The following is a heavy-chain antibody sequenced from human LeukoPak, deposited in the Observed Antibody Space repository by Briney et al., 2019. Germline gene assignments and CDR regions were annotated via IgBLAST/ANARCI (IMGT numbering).Heavy chain of an antibody. J-gene: IGHJ4*02. CDR2: IYSGGYT. Sequence: GGSLRLPCAASGFIVSSKYMSWVRQAPGKGLEWVSIIYSGGYTYYADSVKGRFTISRDNSKNTLYLQMNSLRAEDTAVYYCARDMVSGDYVRYFDSWGQGTLVTVSS. CDR1: GFIVSSKY. D-gene: IGHD4-17*01. V-gene: IGHV3-53*01. CDR3: ARDMVSGDYVRYFDS.